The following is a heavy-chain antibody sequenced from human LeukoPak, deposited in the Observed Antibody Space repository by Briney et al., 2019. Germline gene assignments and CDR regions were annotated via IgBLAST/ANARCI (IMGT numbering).Heavy chain of an antibody. V-gene: IGHV3-7*01. D-gene: IGHD6-13*01. Sequence: GGSLRLSCAASGFSFSTYWMSWVRQAPGKGLEWVADIKQDGSEKYYVDSAKGRFTISRDNAKNSLYLQMNSLRAEDTAVYYCATDLGSSRPNFWGQGSLVTVSS. CDR3: ATDLGSSRPNF. CDR1: GFSFSTYW. J-gene: IGHJ4*02. CDR2: IKQDGSEK.